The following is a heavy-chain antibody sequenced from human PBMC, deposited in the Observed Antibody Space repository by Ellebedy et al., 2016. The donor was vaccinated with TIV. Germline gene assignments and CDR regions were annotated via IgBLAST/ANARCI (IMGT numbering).Heavy chain of an antibody. CDR3: AAAAGAGDDAFDI. CDR1: GFNFSDYA. CDR2: ISNSGSNT. D-gene: IGHD6-13*01. J-gene: IGHJ3*02. Sequence: GGSLRLXCTASGFNFSDYAMTWVRQAPGKGLEWVSTISNSGSNTYYTDSVKGRFTLSQDNSKNTVYLQMNSLRAEDTAVYYCAAAAGAGDDAFDIWGQGTMVTVSS. V-gene: IGHV3-23*01.